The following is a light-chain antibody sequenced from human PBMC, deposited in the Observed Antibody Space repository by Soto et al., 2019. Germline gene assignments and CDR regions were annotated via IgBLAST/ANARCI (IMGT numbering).Light chain of an antibody. CDR2: RND. V-gene: IGLV1-47*01. Sequence: QSVLTQPSSVSVTPGQGVTISCSGSISNIGNNYVYWFQQLPGTAPKVLTNRNDQRPSGVPDRFSGSKSGTSASLAISGLRSEDEADYYCAAWDDTVRSYVFGTGTKLTVL. CDR3: AAWDDTVRSYV. J-gene: IGLJ1*01. CDR1: ISNIGNNY.